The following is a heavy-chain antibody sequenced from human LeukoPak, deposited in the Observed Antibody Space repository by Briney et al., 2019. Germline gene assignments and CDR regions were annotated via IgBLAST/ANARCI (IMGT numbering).Heavy chain of an antibody. J-gene: IGHJ6*03. D-gene: IGHD4-17*01. CDR1: GYSISSGYY. Sequence: SETLSLTCTVSGYSISSGYYWAWIRQPPGKGLEWIGSIYHSGSTYYNPSLKSRVTISVDTSKNQFSLKLSSVTAADTAVYYCAITTTARYYYYYYMDVWGKGTTVTVSS. CDR2: IYHSGST. CDR3: AITTTARYYYYYYMDV. V-gene: IGHV4-38-2*02.